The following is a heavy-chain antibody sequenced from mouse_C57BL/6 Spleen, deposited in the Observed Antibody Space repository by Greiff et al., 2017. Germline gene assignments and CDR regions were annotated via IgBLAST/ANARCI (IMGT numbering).Heavy chain of an antibody. Sequence: EVQLHQSGAELVKPGASVKLSCTASGFNINDYSMHWVKQRPEQGLEWLGRIDPDDGETKYAPKFQGKATITADTSSNTAYLQLSRLTSEDTAVYYCAFTTVVATFDFDYWGQGTTLTVSS. CDR2: IDPDDGET. D-gene: IGHD1-1*01. V-gene: IGHV14-2*01. CDR1: GFNINDYS. J-gene: IGHJ2*01. CDR3: AFTTVVATFDFDY.